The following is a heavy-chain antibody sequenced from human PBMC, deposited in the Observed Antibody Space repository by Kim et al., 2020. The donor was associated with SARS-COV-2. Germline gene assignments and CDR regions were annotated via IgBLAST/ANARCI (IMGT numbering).Heavy chain of an antibody. J-gene: IGHJ4*02. D-gene: IGHD1-26*01. CDR3: ASGLELLGYFDY. V-gene: IGHV3-21*01. CDR2: ISSSSSYI. CDR1: GFTFSSYS. Sequence: GGSLRLSCAASGFTFSSYSMNWVRQAPGKGLEWVSSISSSSSYIYYADSVKGRFTISRDNAKNSLYLQMNSLRAEDTAVYYCASGLELLGYFDYWGQGTLVTVSS.